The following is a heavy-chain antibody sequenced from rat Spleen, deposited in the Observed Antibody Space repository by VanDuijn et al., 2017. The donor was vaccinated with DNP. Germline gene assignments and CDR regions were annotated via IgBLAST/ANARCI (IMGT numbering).Heavy chain of an antibody. Sequence: EVQLQESGPGLVKPSQSLSLTCSVTGSSIISNYWAWIRKFPGNKMEYIGHISYSGSASYNQSLKTRISITRDTSKNQFFLQLNSVTTDDTATYFFGSDEASYGYNYLDYWGQGVMVTVSS. D-gene: IGHD1-9*01. CDR1: GSSIISNY. CDR2: ISYSGSA. CDR3: GSDEASYGYNYLDY. J-gene: IGHJ2*01. V-gene: IGHV3-1*01.